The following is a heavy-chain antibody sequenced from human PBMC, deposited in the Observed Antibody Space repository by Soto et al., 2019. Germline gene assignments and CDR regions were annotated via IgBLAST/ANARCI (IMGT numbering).Heavy chain of an antibody. V-gene: IGHV2-5*02. CDR2: IYWDDDK. Sequence: SGPTLVNPTQTLTLTCTFSGFSLSTTGVGVGWIRQPPGKALEWLALIYWDDDKRYNPSLNSRLTITKDTSKNQVVLAMTNMDPVDTATYYCVQSRCGGDCLQAYSSHSYYGLDVWGQGTTVTVSS. CDR1: GFSLSTTGVG. D-gene: IGHD2-21*02. CDR3: VQSRCGGDCLQAYSSHSYYGLDV. J-gene: IGHJ6*02.